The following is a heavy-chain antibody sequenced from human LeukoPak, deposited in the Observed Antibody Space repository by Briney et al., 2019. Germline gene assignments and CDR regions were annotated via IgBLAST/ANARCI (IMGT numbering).Heavy chain of an antibody. D-gene: IGHD3-16*02. CDR2: ISGSGGST. Sequence: GGSLRLSCAASGFTFSSYAMSWVRQAPGKGLEWVSAISGSGGSTYYADSVKGRFTISRDNSKNTLYLQMNSLRAEDTAVYYCAKGCDYVWGSYRYIPFDPWGQGTLVTVSS. CDR3: AKGCDYVWGSYRYIPFDP. V-gene: IGHV3-23*01. J-gene: IGHJ5*02. CDR1: GFTFSSYA.